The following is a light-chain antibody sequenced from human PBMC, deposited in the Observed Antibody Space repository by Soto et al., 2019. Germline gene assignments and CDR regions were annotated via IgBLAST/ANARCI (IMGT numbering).Light chain of an antibody. V-gene: IGKV1-5*01. CDR3: QQLNS. Sequence: DIPMAQSPSTVXXXXXXRVXITCRASQSIRTSLAWYQQKPGKAPKLLIYAASTLQSGVPSRFSGSGSGTEFTLTISSLQPEDFATYYCQQLNSFGPGTKVDIK. J-gene: IGKJ3*01. CDR2: AAS. CDR1: QSIRTS.